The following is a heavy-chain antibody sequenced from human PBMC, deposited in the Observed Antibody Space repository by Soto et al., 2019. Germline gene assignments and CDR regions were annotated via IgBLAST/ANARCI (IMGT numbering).Heavy chain of an antibody. J-gene: IGHJ6*02. CDR2: ISGSGGST. V-gene: IGHV3-23*01. CDR3: AKDYEGSSWYFYYYGMDV. Sequence: GGSLRLSCAASGFTFSSYAMSWVRQAPGKGLEWVSAISGSGGSTYYADSVKGRFTISRDNSKNTLYLQMNSLRAEDTAVYYCAKDYEGSSWYFYYYGMDVWGQGTTVTVSS. CDR1: GFTFSSYA. D-gene: IGHD6-13*01.